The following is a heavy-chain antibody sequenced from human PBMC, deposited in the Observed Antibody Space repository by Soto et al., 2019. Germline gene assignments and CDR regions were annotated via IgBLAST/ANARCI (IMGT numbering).Heavy chain of an antibody. D-gene: IGHD3-10*01. Sequence: QITLKESGPTLVRTTQTLTLTCTFSGLPLTTTGVGVGWIRQPPGTAPEWLALIFWDDDKRYSPSRRNRLTLPRDASRNQVTLTLTNMDPVDTATYACAQSVRSCGWGTERCNCFCPWGPGIRFTGSS. CDR3: AQSVRSCGWGTERCNCFCP. V-gene: IGHV2-5*02. CDR2: IFWDDDK. J-gene: IGHJ5*02. CDR1: GLPLTTTGVG.